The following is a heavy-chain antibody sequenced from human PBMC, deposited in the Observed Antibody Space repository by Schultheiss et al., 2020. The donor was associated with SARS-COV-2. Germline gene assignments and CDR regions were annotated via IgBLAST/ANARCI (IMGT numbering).Heavy chain of an antibody. CDR2: INPSGGGT. CDR3: ARGGPYGAATAMNTPSYKSPFDY. D-gene: IGHD5-18*01. CDR1: GHTRTESS. J-gene: IGHJ4*02. V-gene: IGHV1-46*01. Sequence: ASVKVSCKVSGHTRTESSMHWVRQAPGQGLECMGIINPSGGGTRYAQNFKGRVTMTRDTSTSTVYMELSSLRSEDTAIYYCARGGPYGAATAMNTPSYKSPFDYWGQGTLVTVSS.